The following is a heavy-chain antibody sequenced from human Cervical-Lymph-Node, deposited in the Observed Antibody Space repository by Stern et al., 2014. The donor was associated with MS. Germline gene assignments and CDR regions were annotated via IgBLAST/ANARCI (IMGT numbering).Heavy chain of an antibody. CDR2: IWFAGTNE. D-gene: IGHD2-21*02. V-gene: IGHV3-33*03. CDR3: ATEKGACSGDDCHVTFDS. Sequence: LELVDSGWGVIQPGRGLRLSCAGSGFAFNKHGMHWVRQVPGKGLEWGAVIWFAGTNEKYEDSVKGRFTISRDNSKNSLYLQMNNLRVEDTAIYYCATEKGACSGDDCHVTFDSWGQGTLVTVSS. CDR1: GFAFNKHG. J-gene: IGHJ4*02.